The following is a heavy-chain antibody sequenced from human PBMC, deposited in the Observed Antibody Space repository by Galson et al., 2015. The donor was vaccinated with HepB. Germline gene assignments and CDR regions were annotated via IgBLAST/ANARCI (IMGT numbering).Heavy chain of an antibody. CDR3: ARGPIWDYYDSSGYYADY. J-gene: IGHJ4*02. D-gene: IGHD3-22*01. Sequence: SVKVSCRASGYTFTSYGISWVRQAPGQGLEWMGWISAYNGNTNYAQKLQGRVTMTTDTSTSTAHMELRSLRSDDTAVYYCARGPIWDYYDSSGYYADYWGQGTLVTVSS. CDR1: GYTFTSYG. CDR2: ISAYNGNT. V-gene: IGHV1-18*01.